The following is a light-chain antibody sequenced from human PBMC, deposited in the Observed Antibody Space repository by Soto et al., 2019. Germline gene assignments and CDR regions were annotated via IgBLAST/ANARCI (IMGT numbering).Light chain of an antibody. J-gene: IGLJ1*01. CDR2: SNN. CDR1: SSNIGAGYD. V-gene: IGLV1-40*01. CDR3: QSFDNSLCGSYV. Sequence: QSVLTQPPSVSGAPGQRVTISCTGSSSNIGAGYDVHWYQQLPGTAPKLLIYSNNNRPSGVPDRFSGSKSGTSASLAITGLQAEDEADYYGQSFDNSLCGSYVFGTGNKLTVL.